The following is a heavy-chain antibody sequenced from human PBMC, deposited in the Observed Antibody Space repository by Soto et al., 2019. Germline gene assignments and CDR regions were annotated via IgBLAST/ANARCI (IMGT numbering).Heavy chain of an antibody. V-gene: IGHV3-30*18. J-gene: IGHJ4*02. Sequence: PVGSLRLSCAASGFTFSSYGMHWVRQAPGKGLEWVAVISYDGSNKYHADSVKGRFTISRDNSKNTLYLQMNSLRVEDTAVYYCAKTTDRSGYYSRFDYCGQRALVTVSS. CDR1: GFTFSSYG. D-gene: IGHD3-22*01. CDR2: ISYDGSNK. CDR3: AKTTDRSGYYSRFDY.